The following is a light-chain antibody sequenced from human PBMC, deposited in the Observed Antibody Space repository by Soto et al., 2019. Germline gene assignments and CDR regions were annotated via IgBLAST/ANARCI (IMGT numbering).Light chain of an antibody. V-gene: IGKV3-20*01. CDR2: GAS. CDR3: HHYGSSPGGT. CDR1: QSVGSNY. Sequence: ERVLTQSPGTLSLSPGERATLSCMASQSVGSNYLAWYQQTPGQAPSPLIYGASTRATGIPDRFSSSGSGTDFTLTISRLEPEDFAVFYCHHYGSSPGGTFGQGTKVDIK. J-gene: IGKJ1*01.